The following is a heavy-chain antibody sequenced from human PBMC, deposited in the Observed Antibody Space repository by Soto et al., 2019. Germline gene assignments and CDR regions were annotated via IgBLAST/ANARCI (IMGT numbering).Heavy chain of an antibody. V-gene: IGHV4-59*01. CDR2: MYKTGST. CDR3: ARDRWGYCGTDWYPLDV. J-gene: IGHJ6*02. D-gene: IGHD2-21*02. Sequence: QVQLQESGPGLVKPSETLSLTCTVSGGSISSYYWSWIRQPPGKGLEWIGYMYKTGSTVYNPSLKRLVPISVDTTKNHCSLKLNAVTAADTAVYYCARDRWGYCGTDWYPLDVRGQGTTVTVSS. CDR1: GGSISSYY.